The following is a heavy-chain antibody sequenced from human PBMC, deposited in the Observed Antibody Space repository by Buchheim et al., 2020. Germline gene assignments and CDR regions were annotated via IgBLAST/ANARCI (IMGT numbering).Heavy chain of an antibody. CDR1: GGSVSSGSYY. D-gene: IGHD3-16*01. CDR3: AKSGGGFYYYYYYMDV. V-gene: IGHV4-61*01. CDR2: IYYSGST. Sequence: QVQLQESGPGLVKPSETLSLTCTVSGGSVSSGSYYWSWIRQPPGKGLERIGNIYYSGSTNYNPSLTSRVTISVDTSKNQFSLKLSSVTAADTAVYYCAKSGGGFYYYYYYMDVWGKGTT. J-gene: IGHJ6*03.